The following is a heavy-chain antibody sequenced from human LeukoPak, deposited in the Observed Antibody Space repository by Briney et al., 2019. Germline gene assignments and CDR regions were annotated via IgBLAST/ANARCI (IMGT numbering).Heavy chain of an antibody. J-gene: IGHJ4*02. D-gene: IGHD3-16*02. CDR1: GFTFSSYA. CDR2: ISGSGGST. V-gene: IGHV3-23*01. Sequence: TGGSLRLSCAASGFTFSSYAMSCVRQAPGGGLVWGSAISGSGGSTYYAASVKGRFTISRDNSKNTLYLQMNSLRAEDTAVYYCAKVGGRSVWGSYRWAPNYFDYWGQGTLVTVSS. CDR3: AKVGGRSVWGSYRWAPNYFDY.